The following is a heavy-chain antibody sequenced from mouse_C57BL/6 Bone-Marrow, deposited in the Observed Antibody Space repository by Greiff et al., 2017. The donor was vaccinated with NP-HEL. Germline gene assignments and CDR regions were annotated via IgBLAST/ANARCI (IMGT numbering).Heavy chain of an antibody. Sequence: VQLQQPGTELVKPGASVKLSCKASGYTFTSYWMHWVKQRPGQGLEWIGNINPSNGGTNYNEKFKSKATLTVDKSSSTAYMQLSSLTSEDSAVYYGAGITTVVATDWDGGDYWGQGTTLTVSS. J-gene: IGHJ2*01. V-gene: IGHV1-53*01. CDR1: GYTFTSYW. CDR3: AGITTVVATDWDGGDY. CDR2: INPSNGGT. D-gene: IGHD1-1*01.